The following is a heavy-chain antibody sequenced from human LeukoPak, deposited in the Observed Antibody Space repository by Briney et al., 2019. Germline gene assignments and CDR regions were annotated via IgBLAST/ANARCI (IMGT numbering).Heavy chain of an antibody. Sequence: PGGSLRLSCAASGFTFSSYAMSWVRQAPGKGLEWVSAISGSGGSTYYADSVKGRFTISRDNSKNTLYLQMNSLRGEDMAVYYCAKDRQWLVRNWFDPWGQGTLVSVSS. D-gene: IGHD6-19*01. V-gene: IGHV3-23*01. CDR3: AKDRQWLVRNWFDP. CDR2: ISGSGGST. CDR1: GFTFSSYA. J-gene: IGHJ5*02.